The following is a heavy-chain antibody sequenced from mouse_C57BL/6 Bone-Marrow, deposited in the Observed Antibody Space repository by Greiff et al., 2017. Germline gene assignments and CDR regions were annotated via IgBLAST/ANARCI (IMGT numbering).Heavy chain of an antibody. CDR3: ARDRAWSNYWYFDV. J-gene: IGHJ1*03. Sequence: VQLKESGPVLVKPGPSVKISCKASGFTFTDYYMHWVKQSHGKSLEWIGLVYPYNGGTSYNQKFKGKATLTVDTSSSTAYMELNSLTSEDSAVYYCARDRAWSNYWYFDVWGTGTTVTVSS. D-gene: IGHD3-3*01. V-gene: IGHV1-36*01. CDR2: VYPYNGGT. CDR1: GFTFTDYY.